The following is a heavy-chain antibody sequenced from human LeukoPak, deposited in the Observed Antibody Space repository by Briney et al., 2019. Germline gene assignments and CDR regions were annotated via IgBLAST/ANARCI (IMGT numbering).Heavy chain of an antibody. D-gene: IGHD6-13*01. CDR3: SLEGSSWYRYFQH. Sequence: PGGSLILSCAASGFTFSSYWMSWVRQAPGKGLEWVANIKQDGSEKYYVDSVKGRLTISRDNAKNSLYLQMNSLRAEDTAVYYSSLEGSSWYRYFQHWGQGTLVTVSS. V-gene: IGHV3-7*05. CDR1: GFTFSSYW. CDR2: IKQDGSEK. J-gene: IGHJ1*01.